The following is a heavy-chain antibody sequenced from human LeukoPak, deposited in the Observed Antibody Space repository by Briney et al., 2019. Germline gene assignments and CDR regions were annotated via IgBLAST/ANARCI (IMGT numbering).Heavy chain of an antibody. J-gene: IGHJ4*02. V-gene: IGHV3-11*01. D-gene: IGHD2-21*01. CDR1: GFTFSDYY. Sequence: GGSLRLSCAASGFTFSDYYMSWIRQAPGKGLEWVSYISFSGSTIYYADSVKGRFTISRDNAKNSLYLQMNSLRAEDTAVYYCAKAPVTSCRGAYCYPFDYWGQGTLVTVSS. CDR3: AKAPVTSCRGAYCYPFDY. CDR2: ISFSGSTI.